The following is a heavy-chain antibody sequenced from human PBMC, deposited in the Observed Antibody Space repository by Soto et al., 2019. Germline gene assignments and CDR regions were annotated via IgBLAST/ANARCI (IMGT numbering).Heavy chain of an antibody. Sequence: SGPTLVNPTQTLTLTCTFSGVSLSTSGMGVGWIRQPPGKALEWLALVYWDDDKRYSPSLKSRLTITKDTSKNQVVLTMTYMDPVDTATYYCAHMIEGAFFDHGGQGTLVTVSS. D-gene: IGHD2-21*01. CDR1: GVSLSTSGMG. J-gene: IGHJ4*02. V-gene: IGHV2-5*02. CDR2: VYWDDDK. CDR3: AHMIEGAFFDH.